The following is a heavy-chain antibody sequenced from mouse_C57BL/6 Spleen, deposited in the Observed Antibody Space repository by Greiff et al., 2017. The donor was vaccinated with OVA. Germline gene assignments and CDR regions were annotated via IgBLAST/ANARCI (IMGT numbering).Heavy chain of an antibody. Sequence: VQLQQSGAELVRPGASVTLSCKASGYTFTDYEMHWVKQTPVHGLEWIGAIDPETGGTAYNQKFKGKAILTADKSSSTAYMELRSLTSEDSAVYYCTRGPITTVVATDYFDYWGQGTTLTVSS. CDR2: IDPETGGT. CDR3: TRGPITTVVATDYFDY. CDR1: GYTFTDYE. D-gene: IGHD1-1*01. V-gene: IGHV1-15*01. J-gene: IGHJ2*01.